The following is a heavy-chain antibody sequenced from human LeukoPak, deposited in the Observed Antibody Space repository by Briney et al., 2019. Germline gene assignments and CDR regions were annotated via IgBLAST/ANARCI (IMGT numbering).Heavy chain of an antibody. J-gene: IGHJ2*01. CDR3: ARHRRVWYHHFDL. D-gene: IGHD6-13*01. CDR1: GGTFSSYA. Sequence: ASVKVSCKASGGTFSSYAISWVRQAPGQGLEWMGRIIPILGIANYAQKFQGRVTITADKSTSTAYMELSSLRSEDTAVYYCARHRRVWYHHFDLWGRGTLVTVSS. CDR2: IIPILGIA. V-gene: IGHV1-69*04.